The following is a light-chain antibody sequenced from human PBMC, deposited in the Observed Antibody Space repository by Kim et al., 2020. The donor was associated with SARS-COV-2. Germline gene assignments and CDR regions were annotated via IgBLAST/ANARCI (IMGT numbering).Light chain of an antibody. J-gene: IGKJ2*01. CDR1: QGPLFSKGFNY. V-gene: IGKV2-28*01. Sequence: EPASISCRSSQGPLFSKGFNYLDWYLHKPEQSPQHLIYLGSNQASGAPDRFSGSGSGTDFTLKISRVEAEDVGVYYCMQTLQTPSTFGHETKLEI. CDR2: LGS. CDR3: MQTLQTPST.